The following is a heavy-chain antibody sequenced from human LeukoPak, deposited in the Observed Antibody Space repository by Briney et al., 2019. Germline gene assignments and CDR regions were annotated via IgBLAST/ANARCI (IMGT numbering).Heavy chain of an antibody. J-gene: IGHJ3*02. CDR3: ARGYGSGSDYNWRWAFDI. D-gene: IGHD3-10*01. CDR2: IGTAGDT. CDR1: GFTFSSYD. Sequence: GGSLRLSCAASGFTFSSYDMHWVRQATGKGLEWVSAIGTAGDTYYPGSVKGRFTISRENAKNSLYLQMNSLRAGDTAVYYCARGYGSGSDYNWRWAFDIWGQGTMVTVSS. V-gene: IGHV3-13*01.